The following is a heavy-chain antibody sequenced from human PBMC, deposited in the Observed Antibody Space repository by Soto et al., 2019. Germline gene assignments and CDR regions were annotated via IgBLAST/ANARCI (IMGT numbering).Heavy chain of an antibody. CDR2: ISYDGTNK. CDR1: GFTLSNYA. CDR3: AKDAKILDWLPTSYYYDF. V-gene: IGHV3-30*04. D-gene: IGHD3-9*01. J-gene: IGHJ4*02. Sequence: GGSLRLSCAASGFTLSNYAMHWVRQAPGKGLEWVAVISYDGTNKYYTENVEGRFTIYRDNSKNTLYMKMDSLRLEVTVFYYCAKDAKILDWLPTSYYYDFWGRGALVTVSS.